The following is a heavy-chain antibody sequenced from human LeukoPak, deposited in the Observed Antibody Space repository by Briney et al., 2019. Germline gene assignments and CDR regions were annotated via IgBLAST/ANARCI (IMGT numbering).Heavy chain of an antibody. CDR3: ARDRYDSSGLYYYYYGMDV. V-gene: IGHV4-61*01. CDR2: IYYSGST. Sequence: SETLSLTCTVSGGSVSGTYYWSWIRQPPGKGLEWIGYIYYSGSTNYNPSLKSRVTISVDTSKNQFSLKLSSVTAADTAVYYCARDRYDSSGLYYYYYGMDVWGQGTTVTVSS. D-gene: IGHD3-22*01. CDR1: GGSVSGTYY. J-gene: IGHJ6*02.